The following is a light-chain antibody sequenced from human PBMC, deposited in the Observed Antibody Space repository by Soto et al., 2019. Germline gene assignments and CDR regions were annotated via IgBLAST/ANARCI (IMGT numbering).Light chain of an antibody. CDR3: QQYGSSWWT. J-gene: IGKJ1*01. V-gene: IGKV3-20*01. Sequence: EIVLTQSPGTLSLSAGERATLSCRASQSVSNSDLTWYQQKPGQAPRLLIYGASNRATGIPDRFSGSGSGTDFTLTISRLEPEDFAVYFCQQYGSSWWTFGRGTKVEIK. CDR1: QSVSNSD. CDR2: GAS.